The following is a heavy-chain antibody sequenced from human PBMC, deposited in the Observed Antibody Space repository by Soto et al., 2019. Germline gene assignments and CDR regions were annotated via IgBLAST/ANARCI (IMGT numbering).Heavy chain of an antibody. CDR2: ISYDGSNK. V-gene: IGHV3-30*18. Sequence: GGSLRLSCAASGFTFSSYCMHWVRKAPGKGLEWVAVISYDGSNKYYADSVKRRFTISRDNYKNTLYLQMNSLRAEDTAVYYCAKDYQMGDIVVLPAALPDGLTWFDHWGQGTLVTVSS. CDR3: AKDYQMGDIVVLPAALPDGLTWFDH. CDR1: GFTFSSYC. J-gene: IGHJ5*02. D-gene: IGHD2-2*01.